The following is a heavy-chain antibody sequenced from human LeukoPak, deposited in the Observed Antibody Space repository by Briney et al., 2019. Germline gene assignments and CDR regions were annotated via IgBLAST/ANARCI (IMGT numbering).Heavy chain of an antibody. D-gene: IGHD3-10*01. Sequence: GGSLRLSCEATGFNFISYSMGWVRQAPGKGLEWVASISGRSVFISYSDSVKGRFTISRDNTKNSLFLELSSLRPDDTAVYYCTRDQAVRYAFDIWGQGSVVTVSS. CDR1: GFNFISYS. CDR2: ISGRSVFI. J-gene: IGHJ3*02. CDR3: TRDQAVRYAFDI. V-gene: IGHV3-21*01.